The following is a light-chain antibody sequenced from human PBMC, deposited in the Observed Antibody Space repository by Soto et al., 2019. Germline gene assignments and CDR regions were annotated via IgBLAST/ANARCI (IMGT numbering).Light chain of an antibody. CDR2: GAS. CDR3: QQYGGSRWR. CDR1: QSVSSTY. V-gene: IGKV3-20*01. J-gene: IGKJ1*01. Sequence: EIVLTQSPGTLSLSPGERATLSCRASQSVSSTYLAWYQQKTGQAPRLLIYGASNRATGIPDRFSGSGSGPDFTLPTSRRGHEDFAVYYFQQYGGSRWRFGQGTRVDI.